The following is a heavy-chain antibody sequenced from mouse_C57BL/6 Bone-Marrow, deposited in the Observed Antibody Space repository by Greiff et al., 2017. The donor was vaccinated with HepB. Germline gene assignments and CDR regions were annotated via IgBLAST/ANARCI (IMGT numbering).Heavy chain of an antibody. Sequence: QVTLKVCGPGILQSSQTLSLTCSFSGFSLSTSGMGVSWIRQPSGKGLEWLAHIYWDDDKRYNPSLKSRLTISKDTSRNQVFLKITSVDTADTATYYCDRRDYYGSSYRYFDVWGTGTTVTVSS. V-gene: IGHV8-12*01. CDR1: GFSLSTSGMG. CDR2: IYWDDDK. D-gene: IGHD1-1*01. J-gene: IGHJ1*03. CDR3: DRRDYYGSSYRYFDV.